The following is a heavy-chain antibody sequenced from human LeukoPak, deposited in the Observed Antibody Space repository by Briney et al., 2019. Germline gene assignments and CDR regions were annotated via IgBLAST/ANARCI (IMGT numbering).Heavy chain of an antibody. CDR3: ARVGAAAGYYYYYYMDV. CDR2: ISAYNGNT. CDR1: GYTFTSYG. D-gene: IGHD6-13*01. J-gene: IGHJ6*03. V-gene: IGHV1-18*01. Sequence: ASVKVSCKASGYTFTSYGISWVRQAPGQGLEWMGWISAYNGNTNYAQKLQGRVTMTTDTSTSTAYMGLRSLRSDDTAVYYCARVGAAAGYYYYYYMDVWGKGTTVTVSS.